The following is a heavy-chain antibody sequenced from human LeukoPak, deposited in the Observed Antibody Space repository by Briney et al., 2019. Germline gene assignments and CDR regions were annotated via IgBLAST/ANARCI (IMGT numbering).Heavy chain of an antibody. D-gene: IGHD2-2*01. J-gene: IGHJ4*02. CDR2: IFHSGST. Sequence: SETLPLTCIVSGGSISSGGDYWSWIRQPPGEGLEWIGNIFHSGSTYYNPSLKSRVTISVDRPKNQFFLKLSSVTAADTAVYYCARDRLDCSSTSSAREWFDYWGQGTLVTVSS. CDR3: ARDRLDCSSTSSAREWFDY. V-gene: IGHV4-30-2*01. CDR1: GGSISSGGDY.